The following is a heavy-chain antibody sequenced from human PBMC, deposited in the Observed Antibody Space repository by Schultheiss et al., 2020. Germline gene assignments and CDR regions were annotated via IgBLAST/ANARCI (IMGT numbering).Heavy chain of an antibody. V-gene: IGHV4-59*08. J-gene: IGHJ6*02. CDR2: IYYSGST. Sequence: SETLSLTCAVYGASISSYYWSWIRQPPGKGLEWIGYIYYSGSTNYNPSLKSRVTISVDTSKNQFSLKLSSVTAAGTAVYYCARHTLPTTSGMDVWGQGTTVTVYS. D-gene: IGHD4-17*01. CDR1: GASISSYY. CDR3: ARHTLPTTSGMDV.